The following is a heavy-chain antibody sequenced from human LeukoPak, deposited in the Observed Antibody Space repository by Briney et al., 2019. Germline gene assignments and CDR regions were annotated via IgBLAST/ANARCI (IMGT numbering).Heavy chain of an antibody. D-gene: IGHD3-16*01. CDR2: ISSSSSTI. J-gene: IGHJ3*02. CDR1: GFTFSNYD. V-gene: IGHV3-48*01. CDR3: ARDYDYEHQDDAFDI. Sequence: GGSLRLSCAASGFTFSNYDMNWVRQAPGKVLEWVSYISSSSSTIYYADSVKGRFTISRDNGKNSLYLQMNSLRAEDTAVYYCARDYDYEHQDDAFDIWGQGTMVTVSS.